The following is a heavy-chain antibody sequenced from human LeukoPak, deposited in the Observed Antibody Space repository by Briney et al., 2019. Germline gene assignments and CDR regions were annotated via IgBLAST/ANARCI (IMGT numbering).Heavy chain of an antibody. Sequence: SETLSLTCIVSGGSISSGGYYWSWIRQHPGKGLEWIGYIYYSGSTYYNPSLKSRVTISVDTSKNQFSLKLSSVTAADTAVYYCARGSSSWYYYYGMDVRGQGTTVTVSS. J-gene: IGHJ6*02. CDR2: IYYSGST. CDR3: ARGSSSWYYYYGMDV. CDR1: GGSISSGGYY. V-gene: IGHV4-31*03. D-gene: IGHD6-13*01.